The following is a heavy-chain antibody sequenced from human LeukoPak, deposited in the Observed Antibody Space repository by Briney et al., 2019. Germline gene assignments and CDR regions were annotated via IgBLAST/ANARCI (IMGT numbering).Heavy chain of an antibody. D-gene: IGHD5-12*01. CDR2: ISAYNGNT. Sequence: GASVKVSCKASGYTFTSYGISWVRQAPGQGLEWMGWISAYNGNTNYAQKLQGRVTMTTDTSTSTAYMELRSLRSDDTAVYYCARDPPYSGYDLVPFGYWGQGTLVTVSS. V-gene: IGHV1-18*01. J-gene: IGHJ4*02. CDR3: ARDPPYSGYDLVPFGY. CDR1: GYTFTSYG.